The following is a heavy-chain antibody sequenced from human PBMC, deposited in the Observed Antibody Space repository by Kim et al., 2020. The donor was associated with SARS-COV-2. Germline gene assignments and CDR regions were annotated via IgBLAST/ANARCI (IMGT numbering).Heavy chain of an antibody. D-gene: IGHD1-1*01. Sequence: HATAYGASVKGRFTISRDDSKNTAYLQMNNLRAEDTAVYYCTSLTATGETDWGRGTLVTVSS. J-gene: IGHJ4*02. CDR3: TSLTATGETD. V-gene: IGHV3-73*01. CDR2: HAT.